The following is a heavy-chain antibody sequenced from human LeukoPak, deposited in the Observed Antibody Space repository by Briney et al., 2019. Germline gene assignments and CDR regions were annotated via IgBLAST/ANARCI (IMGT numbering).Heavy chain of an antibody. Sequence: ARGSLRLSCAASGFTFSDYYMSWIRQAPGKGLEWVSYISSSGSTIYYADSVKGRFTISRDNAKNSLYLQMNSLRAEDTAVYYCARALGGDYDKVVDYWGQGTLVTVSS. CDR1: GFTFSDYY. D-gene: IGHD4-17*01. V-gene: IGHV3-11*01. CDR3: ARALGGDYDKVVDY. J-gene: IGHJ4*02. CDR2: ISSSGSTI.